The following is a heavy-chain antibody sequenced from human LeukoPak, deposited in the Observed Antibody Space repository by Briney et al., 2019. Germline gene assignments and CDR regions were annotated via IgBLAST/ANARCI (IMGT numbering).Heavy chain of an antibody. V-gene: IGHV5-51*01. CDR3: ARHGGGFDY. CDR1: AYSLTNYW. Sequence: GESLQISCEGSAYSLTNYWIAWVRQMPGKGLECMGIIYPDDSDTRYSPSFQGQVTISADKSISTAYLQWSSLKASDTAMYYCARHGGGFDYWGQGTLVTVSS. J-gene: IGHJ4*02. CDR2: IYPDDSDT.